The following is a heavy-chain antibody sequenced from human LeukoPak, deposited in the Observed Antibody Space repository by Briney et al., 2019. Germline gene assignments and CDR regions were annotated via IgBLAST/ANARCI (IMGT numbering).Heavy chain of an antibody. J-gene: IGHJ6*03. CDR2: INHSGSA. CDR3: ARAYYYYYYMDV. V-gene: IGHV4-34*01. Sequence: SETLSLTCGVYGGSFSGYYWSWIRQPPGKGLEWIGEINHSGSANYNPSLKSRNTISVDTSKNQFSLKLSSVTAADTAVYYCARAYYYYYYMDVWGKGTTVTVSS. CDR1: GGSFSGYY.